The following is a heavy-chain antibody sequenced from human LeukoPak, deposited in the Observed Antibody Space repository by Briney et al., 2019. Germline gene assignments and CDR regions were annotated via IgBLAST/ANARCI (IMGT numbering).Heavy chain of an antibody. Sequence: SQTLSLTCTVSGGSISSGGYYWSWIRQHPGKGLEWIGYIYYSGSTNYNPSLKSRVTISVDTSKNQFSLKLSSVTAADTAVYYCAREDCTNGVCYTSYWGQGTLVTVSS. CDR1: GGSISSGGYY. CDR3: AREDCTNGVCYTSY. D-gene: IGHD2-8*01. J-gene: IGHJ4*02. CDR2: IYYSGST. V-gene: IGHV4-31*03.